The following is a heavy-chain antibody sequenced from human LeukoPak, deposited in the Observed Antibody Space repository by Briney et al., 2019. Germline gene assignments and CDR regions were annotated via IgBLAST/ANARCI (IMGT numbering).Heavy chain of an antibody. D-gene: IGHD3-9*01. Sequence: GGSLRLSCAASGFTFSSYAMHWVRQAPGKGLEWVAVISYDGSNKYYADSVKGRFTISRDNSKNTLYLQMNSLRAEDTAVYYCARDGDTNNFDWLPHFDYWGQGTLVTVSS. CDR2: ISYDGSNK. CDR3: ARDGDTNNFDWLPHFDY. V-gene: IGHV3-30-3*01. J-gene: IGHJ4*02. CDR1: GFTFSSYA.